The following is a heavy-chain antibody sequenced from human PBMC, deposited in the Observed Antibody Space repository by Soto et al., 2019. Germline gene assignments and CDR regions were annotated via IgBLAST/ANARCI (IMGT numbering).Heavy chain of an antibody. D-gene: IGHD3-22*01. CDR1: GGSISSGDYY. Sequence: SETLSLTCTVSGGSISSGDYYWSWIRQPPGKGLEWIGYIYYSGSTYYNPSLKSRVTISIDTSKNQFSLKLSSVTAADTAVYYCASYDSSGYYSEYFQHWGQGTLVTVSS. V-gene: IGHV4-30-4*01. J-gene: IGHJ1*01. CDR3: ASYDSSGYYSEYFQH. CDR2: IYYSGST.